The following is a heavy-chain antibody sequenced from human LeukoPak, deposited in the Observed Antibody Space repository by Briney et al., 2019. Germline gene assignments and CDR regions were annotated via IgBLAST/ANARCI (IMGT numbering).Heavy chain of an antibody. J-gene: IGHJ4*02. D-gene: IGHD2-21*01. Sequence: GGSLRLSCAVSGITLSNYGMSGVRQAPGKGLEWVAGISDSGGRTNYADSVKGRFTISGDNPKNTLYLQMNSLRAEDTAVYFCAKRGVVIRAILVGFHKEAYYFDSWGQGALVTVSS. CDR3: AKRGVVIRAILVGFHKEAYYFDS. CDR1: GITLSNYG. V-gene: IGHV3-23*01. CDR2: ISDSGGRT.